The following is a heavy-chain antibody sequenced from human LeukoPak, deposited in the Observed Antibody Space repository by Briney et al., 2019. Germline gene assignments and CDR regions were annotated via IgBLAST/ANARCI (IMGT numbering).Heavy chain of an antibody. Sequence: PGASVKVSCKASGYTFTGYYMHWVRQAPGQGLEWMGWINPNSGGTNYAQKFQGRVTMTRDTSISTAYMELSRLRSDDTAVYYCARDRRIVVVPAAKYYFDYWGQGTLVTVSS. CDR1: GYTFTGYY. CDR2: INPNSGGT. CDR3: ARDRRIVVVPAAKYYFDY. D-gene: IGHD2-2*01. V-gene: IGHV1-2*02. J-gene: IGHJ4*02.